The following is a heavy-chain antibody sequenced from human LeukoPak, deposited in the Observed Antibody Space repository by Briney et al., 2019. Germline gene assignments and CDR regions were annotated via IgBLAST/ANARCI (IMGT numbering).Heavy chain of an antibody. J-gene: IGHJ3*02. CDR1: GGSISSNY. CDR3: ARRIAAADSFDI. Sequence: SETLSLTRTVSGGSISSNYWSWIRQPPGKGLEWIAHINYSGSTNYKSSLKSRVTISVDTSKNQFSLKLSSVTAADTAFYYCARRIAAADSFDIWGQGRMVTVSS. CDR2: INYSGST. D-gene: IGHD6-13*01. V-gene: IGHV4-59*01.